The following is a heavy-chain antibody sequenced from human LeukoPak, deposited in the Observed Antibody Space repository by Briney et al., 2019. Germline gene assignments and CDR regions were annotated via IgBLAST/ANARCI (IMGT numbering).Heavy chain of an antibody. V-gene: IGHV3-48*04. Sequence: GGSLRLSCAASGFTFSDYGMNWVRQAPGKGLEWLSFVSGKSIAIYYADSVKGRFTISRDNAKESVYLQMNSLRAEDTAVYYCATSRFYLESWGQGTLVTVSS. J-gene: IGHJ4*02. CDR2: VSGKSIAI. CDR3: ATSRFYLES. CDR1: GFTFSDYG.